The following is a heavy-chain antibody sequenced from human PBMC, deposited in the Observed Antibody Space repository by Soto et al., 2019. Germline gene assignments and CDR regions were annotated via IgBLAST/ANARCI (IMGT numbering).Heavy chain of an antibody. D-gene: IGHD2-21*02. CDR1: GGSISSGGYY. V-gene: IGHV4-31*03. CDR2: IYYSGST. J-gene: IGHJ4*02. Sequence: SETLSLTCTVSGGSISSGGYYWSWIRQHPGKGLEWIGYIYYSGSTYYNPSLKSRVTISVDTSKNQFSLKLSSVTAADTAVYYCARMPLPYCGGDCPDYRGQGTLVTVSS. CDR3: ARMPLPYCGGDCPDY.